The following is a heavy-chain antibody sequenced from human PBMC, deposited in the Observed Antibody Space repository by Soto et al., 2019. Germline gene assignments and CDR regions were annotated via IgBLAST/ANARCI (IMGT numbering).Heavy chain of an antibody. CDR1: GGSISSYY. J-gene: IGHJ4*02. V-gene: IGHV4-59*08. Sequence: QVQLQESGPGLVKPSETLSLTCTVSGGSISSYYWSWIRQPPGKGLEWIGYIYYSGSTNYNPSLKSRVTISVDTSKNQFSPKLSSVTAADTAVYYCARTQVWGSYRYDYWGQGTLVTVSS. CDR2: IYYSGST. D-gene: IGHD3-16*02. CDR3: ARTQVWGSYRYDY.